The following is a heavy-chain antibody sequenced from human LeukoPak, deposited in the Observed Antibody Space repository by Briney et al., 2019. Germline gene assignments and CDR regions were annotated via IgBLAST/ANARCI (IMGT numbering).Heavy chain of an antibody. CDR1: GYTFSSYG. Sequence: GASVKVSCKASGYTFSSYGISWVRQAPGQGLEWMGWINPNSGGTNYAQKFQGRVTMTRDTSISTAYMELSRLRSDDTAVYYCARVMGEGDGYNTAPHFDYWGQGTLVTVSS. V-gene: IGHV1-2*02. J-gene: IGHJ4*02. D-gene: IGHD5-24*01. CDR3: ARVMGEGDGYNTAPHFDY. CDR2: INPNSGGT.